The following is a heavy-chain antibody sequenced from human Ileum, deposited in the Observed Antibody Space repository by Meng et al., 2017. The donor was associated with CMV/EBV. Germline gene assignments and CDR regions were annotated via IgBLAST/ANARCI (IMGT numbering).Heavy chain of an antibody. Sequence: SGYSFTNDGISWVRQAPGQGLEWMGWISAYNGNTKFAQKIQGRVAMTIDTSTSTAYMELRSLRSDDTAVYYCARDYYESSGYPYDFWGQGTLVTVSS. CDR1: GYSFTNDG. CDR3: ARDYYESSGYPYDF. J-gene: IGHJ4*02. D-gene: IGHD3-22*01. CDR2: ISAYNGNT. V-gene: IGHV1-18*01.